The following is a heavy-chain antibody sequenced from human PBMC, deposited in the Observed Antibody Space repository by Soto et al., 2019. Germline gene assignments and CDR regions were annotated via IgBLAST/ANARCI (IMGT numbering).Heavy chain of an antibody. CDR2: ISGSGGST. CDR1: VFTFSSYA. J-gene: IGHJ4*02. Sequence: PWWSLRLSCSASVFTFSSYAMSWVRQAPGKGLEWVSAISGSGGSTYYADSVKGRFTISRDNSKNTLYLQMNSLRAEDTAVYYCANLQLAYWGQGTLVTVSS. D-gene: IGHD2-2*01. V-gene: IGHV3-23*01. CDR3: ANLQLAY.